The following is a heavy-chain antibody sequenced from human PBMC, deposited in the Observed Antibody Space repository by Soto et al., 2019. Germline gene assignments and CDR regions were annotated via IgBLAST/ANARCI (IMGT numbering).Heavy chain of an antibody. D-gene: IGHD6-19*01. CDR3: ARHIGVPGTRGFDY. J-gene: IGHJ4*02. CDR2: IYHSGTA. CDR1: GASISDNNW. Sequence: QVQLQESGPGLVKPSGTLSLTCAVSGASISDNNWWSWVRQPPGKGLEWIGEIYHSGTANYSPPLDSRVTTSLDKSKNQISLQLSSVTAADSAVYYCARHIGVPGTRGFDYWGQGTLVTVSS. V-gene: IGHV4-4*02.